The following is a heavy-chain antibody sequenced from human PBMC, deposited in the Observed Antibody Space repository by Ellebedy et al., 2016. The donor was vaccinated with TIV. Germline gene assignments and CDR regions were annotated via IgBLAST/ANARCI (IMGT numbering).Heavy chain of an antibody. CDR1: RFSFSTYA. D-gene: IGHD2-21*02. CDR3: ARATVAVTTSCLDF. V-gene: IGHV3-30-3*01. J-gene: IGHJ4*02. Sequence: GESLKISCAASRFSFSTYAMHWVRQAPGKGLEWVALISYDGTKKFHAESVKGRFTISRDNSKNTLYLQMNNLRTEDTAVYYCARATVAVTTSCLDFWGQGTLVTVSS. CDR2: ISYDGTKK.